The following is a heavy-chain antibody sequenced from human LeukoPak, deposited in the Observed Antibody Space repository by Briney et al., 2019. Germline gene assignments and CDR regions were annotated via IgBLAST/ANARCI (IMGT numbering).Heavy chain of an antibody. CDR1: GYTLTELS. Sequence: ASVKVSCKVSGYTLTELSMHWVRQAPGKGLEWMGGFDPEDGETIYAQKFQGRVTMTEDTSTDTAYMELSSLRSEDTAVYYCTKQGLGSYDAFDIWGQGTMVTVLS. D-gene: IGHD3-10*01. CDR2: FDPEDGET. V-gene: IGHV1-24*01. CDR3: TKQGLGSYDAFDI. J-gene: IGHJ3*02.